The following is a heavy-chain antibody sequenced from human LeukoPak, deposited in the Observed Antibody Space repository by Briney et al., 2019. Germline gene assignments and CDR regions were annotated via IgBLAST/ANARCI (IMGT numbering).Heavy chain of an antibody. CDR2: VYYSGSP. Sequence: PSETLSLTCTVSGDSISSSRYYWGWIRQPPGKGLEWIGSVYYSGSPYYNPSLKGQVTISVDTSKNQFALKLSSVTAADTAVYYCARHLESGTYYAPLDYWGQGTLLTVSS. D-gene: IGHD3-10*01. CDR1: GDSISSSRYY. CDR3: ARHLESGTYYAPLDY. J-gene: IGHJ4*02. V-gene: IGHV4-39*01.